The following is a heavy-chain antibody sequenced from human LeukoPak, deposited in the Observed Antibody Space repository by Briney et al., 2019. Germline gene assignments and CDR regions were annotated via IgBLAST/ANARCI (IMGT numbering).Heavy chain of an antibody. V-gene: IGHV1-18*01. CDR1: GYTFTSYG. D-gene: IGHD3-3*01. J-gene: IGHJ3*02. Sequence: GASVKVSCKGSGYTFTSYGISWVRQAPGQGLEWMGWISAYNGNTNYAQKLQGRVTMTTDTSTSTAYMELRSLRSDDTAVYYCARAITIFGVVIISDAFDIWGQGTMVTASS. CDR3: ARAITIFGVVIISDAFDI. CDR2: ISAYNGNT.